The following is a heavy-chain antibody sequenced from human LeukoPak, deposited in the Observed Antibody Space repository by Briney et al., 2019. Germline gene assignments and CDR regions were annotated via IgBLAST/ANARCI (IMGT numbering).Heavy chain of an antibody. V-gene: IGHV3-21*01. D-gene: IGHD4/OR15-4a*01. CDR1: GSNLSSYS. CDR3: ARDAEDPRLW. CDR2: ISSSSNYI. J-gene: IGHJ4*02. Sequence: PGGSLRLSCAASGSNLSSYSMNWVRQAPGKGLEWVSSISSSSNYIYYADSVKGRFTISRDNAKNSLYLQMNSLRAEDTAVYYCARDAEDPRLWWGQGTLVTVSS.